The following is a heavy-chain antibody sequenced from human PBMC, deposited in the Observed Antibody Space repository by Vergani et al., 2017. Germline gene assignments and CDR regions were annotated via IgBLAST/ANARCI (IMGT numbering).Heavy chain of an antibody. CDR2: INPNSGGT. Sequence: QVQLVQSGAEVKKPGASVKVSCKASGFTFTGYYMHWVRQAPGQGLEWMGRINPNSGGTNYAQKFQGRVTMTRDTSISTAYMELNRLGSDDTAVYYCARCLGNSGWTPFDYWGQGTLVTVSS. J-gene: IGHJ4*02. D-gene: IGHD6-19*01. CDR1: GFTFTGYY. CDR3: ARCLGNSGWTPFDY. V-gene: IGHV1-2*06.